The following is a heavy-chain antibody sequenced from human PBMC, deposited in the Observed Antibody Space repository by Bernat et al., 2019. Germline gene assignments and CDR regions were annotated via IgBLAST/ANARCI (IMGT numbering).Heavy chain of an antibody. J-gene: IGHJ3*02. CDR2: IWYDGSNK. D-gene: IGHD3-10*01. V-gene: IGHV3-33*01. CDR1: GFTFSSYG. Sequence: QVQLVESGGGVVQPGRSLRLSCAASGFTFSSYGMHWVRQAPGKGLEWVAVIWYDGSNKYYADSVKGRFTISRDNSKNTLYLQMNSLRAEDTAVYYWGRGPGDQKRAFDIWGQGTMVTVSS. CDR3: GRGPGDQKRAFDI.